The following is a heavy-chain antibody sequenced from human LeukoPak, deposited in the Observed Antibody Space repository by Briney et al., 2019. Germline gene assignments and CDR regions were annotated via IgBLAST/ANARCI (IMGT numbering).Heavy chain of an antibody. V-gene: IGHV1-18*01. CDR1: GYTFTSYG. Sequence: ASVKVSCKASGYTFTSYGISWVRQAPGQGLEWMGWISAYNGNTNYTQKLQGRVTMTTDTSTSTAYMELRSLRSDDTAVYYCARARYDFWSGYEDYWGQGTLVTVSS. D-gene: IGHD3-3*01. CDR3: ARARYDFWSGYEDY. CDR2: ISAYNGNT. J-gene: IGHJ4*02.